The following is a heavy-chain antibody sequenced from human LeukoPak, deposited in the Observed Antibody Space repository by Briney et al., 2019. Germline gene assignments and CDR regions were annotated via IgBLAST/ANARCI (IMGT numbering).Heavy chain of an antibody. J-gene: IGHJ6*02. CDR2: RYYRSKWFP. Sequence: QTLSLTSAMSVDSASNNGGASKWIRHSPSRCLEWLGSRYYRSKWFPDYAVSVDTLITINPDTSKKHFSLKLKSVTPEDTAVYYCAKGWAMDVWGQGTTVTVSS. CDR1: VDSASNNGGA. D-gene: IGHD1-26*01. V-gene: IGHV6-1*01. CDR3: AKGWAMDV.